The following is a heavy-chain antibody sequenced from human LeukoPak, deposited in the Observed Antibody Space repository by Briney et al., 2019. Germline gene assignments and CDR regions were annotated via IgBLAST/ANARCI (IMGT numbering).Heavy chain of an antibody. D-gene: IGHD2-15*01. CDR3: ARVRCSGGSCSTYYYYYMDV. J-gene: IGHJ6*03. CDR1: GFTFSAYW. V-gene: IGHV3-74*01. CDR2: INSDGSST. Sequence: GGSLRLSCAASGFTFSAYWMHWVRQAPGKGLVWVSRINSDGSSTSYADSVKGRFTISRYNAKNTLYLQMNSLRAEHTAVYYCARVRCSGGSCSTYYYYYMDVWGKGTTVTISS.